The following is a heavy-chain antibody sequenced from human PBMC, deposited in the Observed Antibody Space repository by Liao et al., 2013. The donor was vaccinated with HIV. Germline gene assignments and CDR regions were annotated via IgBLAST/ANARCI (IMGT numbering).Heavy chain of an antibody. CDR3: ARNLGNWYFDL. CDR2: MYYSGSA. V-gene: IGHV4-59*01. CDR1: GGSISSYY. Sequence: QVQLQESGPGLVKPSETLSLTCTVSGGSISSYYWSWIRQPPGKGLEWIGYMYYSGSANYNPSLKSRVTISVDTSKNQFSLKLSSVTAADTAVYYCARNLGNWYFDLWGRGTLVTVSS. J-gene: IGHJ2*01. D-gene: IGHD7-27*01.